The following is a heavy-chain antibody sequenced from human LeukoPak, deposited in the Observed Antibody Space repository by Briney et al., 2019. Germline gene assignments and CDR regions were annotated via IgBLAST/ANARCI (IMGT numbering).Heavy chain of an antibody. Sequence: GGSLRLSCAASGFTLSSYSMNWVRQAPGKGLEWVAVISYDGSNKYYADSVKGRFTISRDNSKNTLYLQMNSLRAEDTAVYYCARDLRIQLWLDYWGQGTLVTVSS. CDR3: ARDLRIQLWLDY. CDR1: GFTLSSYS. CDR2: ISYDGSNK. V-gene: IGHV3-30*03. J-gene: IGHJ4*02. D-gene: IGHD5-18*01.